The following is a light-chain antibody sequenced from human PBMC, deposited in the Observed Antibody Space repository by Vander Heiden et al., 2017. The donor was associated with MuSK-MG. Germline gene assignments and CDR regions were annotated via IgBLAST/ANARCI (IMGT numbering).Light chain of an antibody. CDR3: QQFNFDPLT. CDR1: EDISNA. J-gene: IGKJ4*01. V-gene: IGKV1-13*02. Sequence: AIQLTQSPSSLSASVGDTVTFTCRASEDISNALAWYQQKPGEAPKVVIYDASSLETGVPSRFSGSGSGTEFTFTISSLQLEDVATDECQQFNFDPLTFGGGTKVQI. CDR2: DAS.